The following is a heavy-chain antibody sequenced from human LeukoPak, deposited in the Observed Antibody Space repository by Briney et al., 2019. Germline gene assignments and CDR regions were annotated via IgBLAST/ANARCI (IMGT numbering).Heavy chain of an antibody. Sequence: GGSLRLSCAASGFTVSSNYMSWVRQAPGKGLEWVSAISGSGGSTYYADSVKGRFTISRDNSKNTLYLQMNSLRAEDTAVYYCAKVILYYDSSGSKRYYFDYWGQGTLVTVSS. D-gene: IGHD3-22*01. CDR3: AKVILYYDSSGSKRYYFDY. J-gene: IGHJ4*02. V-gene: IGHV3-23*01. CDR2: ISGSGGST. CDR1: GFTVSSNY.